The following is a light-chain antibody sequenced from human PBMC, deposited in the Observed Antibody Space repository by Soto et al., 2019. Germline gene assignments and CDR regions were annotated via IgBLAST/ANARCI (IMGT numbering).Light chain of an antibody. CDR1: QSISSW. V-gene: IGKV1-5*03. Sequence: DIHMTQSPSTPSASVVDIVTITFLASQSISSWLAWYQQKPGKAPKLLIYKASTLESGVPSRFSGSGSGTEFTLTISSLQTDDFATYYCQQNQTYSTFGQGTKVDIK. J-gene: IGKJ1*01. CDR3: QQNQTYST. CDR2: KAS.